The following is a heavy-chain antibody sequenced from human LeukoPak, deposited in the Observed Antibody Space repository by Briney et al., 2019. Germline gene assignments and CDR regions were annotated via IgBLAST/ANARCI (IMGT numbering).Heavy chain of an antibody. CDR1: GFKFDDYG. CDR3: ARNSGDLVYYYYYYYMDV. Sequence: GGSLRLSCTASGFKFDDYGMTWVRQAPGKGLEWVSDINWNGDSRGYAHSVRGRFTIYRDNSKNSLYLQMNSLRAEDTAVYYCARNSGDLVYYYYYYYMDVWGKGTTVTVSS. J-gene: IGHJ6*03. CDR2: INWNGDSR. D-gene: IGHD3-10*01. V-gene: IGHV3-20*04.